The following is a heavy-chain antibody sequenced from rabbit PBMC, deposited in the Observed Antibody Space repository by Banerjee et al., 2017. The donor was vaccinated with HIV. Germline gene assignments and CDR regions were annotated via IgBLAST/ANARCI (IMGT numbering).Heavy chain of an antibody. D-gene: IGHD6-1*01. V-gene: IGHV1S45*01. J-gene: IGHJ6*01. CDR2: IYAGSSGST. CDR1: GFSFSSSYW. Sequence: QEQLEESGGDLVKPEGSLTLTCTASGFSFSSSYWICWVRQAPGKGLEWIACIYAGSSGSTYYASWAKGRFTISKTSSTTVTLQMTSLTAADTATYFCAREKEIRYGYAGYAYATNTYYGMDLWGQGTLVTVS. CDR3: AREKEIRYGYAGYAYATNTYYGMDL.